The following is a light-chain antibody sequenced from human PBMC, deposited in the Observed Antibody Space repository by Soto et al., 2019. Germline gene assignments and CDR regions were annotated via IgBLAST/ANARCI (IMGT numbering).Light chain of an antibody. V-gene: IGKV1-5*03. J-gene: IGKJ1*01. CDR3: LQYSYFAT. Sequence: DIQMTQSPSTLSASVGDRVTITCRASQSISSWLTWYQQKAGQAPKLLIYKASIVESGVPSRFSGSGSGTEFTLTISSPLPDDSATYYCLQYSYFATFGQGTRVEVK. CDR2: KAS. CDR1: QSISSW.